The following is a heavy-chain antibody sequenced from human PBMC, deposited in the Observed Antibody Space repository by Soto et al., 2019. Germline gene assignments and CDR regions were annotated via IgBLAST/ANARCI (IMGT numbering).Heavy chain of an antibody. Sequence: SVKVSCKASGGTFSNYAITWVRQAPGQGLEWLGRIIPIFGSANYAQKFQGRVTITADESTTTAYMELSSLRSDDTAMYYCARVSAFAMLATPNLYFDSWGQGTLVTVSS. CDR1: GGTFSNYA. J-gene: IGHJ4*02. CDR3: ARVSAFAMLATPNLYFDS. V-gene: IGHV1-69*13. D-gene: IGHD5-12*01. CDR2: IIPIFGSA.